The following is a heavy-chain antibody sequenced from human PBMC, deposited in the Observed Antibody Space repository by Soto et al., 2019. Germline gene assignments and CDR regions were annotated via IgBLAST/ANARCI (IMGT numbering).Heavy chain of an antibody. J-gene: IGHJ4*02. V-gene: IGHV3-48*01. CDR1: GFTFRSYS. Sequence: GGSLRLSCAASGFTFRSYSMNWVRQAPGKGLEWVSYISSSSSTIYYADSVKGRFTISRDNAKNSLYLQMNSLESEDTAVYYCSRDDSDWFFNWGRGTLVTVSS. CDR3: SRDDSDWFFN. D-gene: IGHD3-9*01. CDR2: ISSSSSTI.